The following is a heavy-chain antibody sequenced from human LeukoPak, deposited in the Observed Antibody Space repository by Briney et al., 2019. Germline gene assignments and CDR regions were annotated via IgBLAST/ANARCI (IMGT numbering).Heavy chain of an antibody. CDR2: ISYDGSNK. V-gene: IGHV3-30-3*01. CDR3: ARGLIVGATTVDY. D-gene: IGHD1-26*01. CDR1: GFTFSSYA. J-gene: IGHJ4*02. Sequence: GGSLRLSCAASGFTFSSYAMHWVRQAPGKGLEWVAVISYDGSNKYYADSVKGRFTISRDNSKNTLYLQMNSLRAEDTAVYYCARGLIVGATTVDYWGQGTLVTVSS.